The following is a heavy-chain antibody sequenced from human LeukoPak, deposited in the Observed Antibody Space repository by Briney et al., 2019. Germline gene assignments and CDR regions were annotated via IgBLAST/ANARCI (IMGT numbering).Heavy chain of an antibody. Sequence: PSETLSLTXTVSGGSISSYYWSWIGQPAGKGLEWIGRIYTSGSTNYNPSLKSRVTMSVDTSKNQFSLKLSSVTAADTAVYYCARDSAPFSSGYPYYYYYYMDVWGKGTTVTVSS. CDR1: GGSISSYY. V-gene: IGHV4-4*07. D-gene: IGHD3-3*01. J-gene: IGHJ6*03. CDR3: ARDSAPFSSGYPYYYYYYMDV. CDR2: IYTSGST.